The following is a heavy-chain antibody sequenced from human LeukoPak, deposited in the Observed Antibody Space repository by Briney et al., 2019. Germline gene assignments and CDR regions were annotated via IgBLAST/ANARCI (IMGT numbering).Heavy chain of an antibody. CDR3: ARGPARAYCGGDCYGEDY. CDR2: MNPNSGNT. Sequence: ASVKVSCKASGYTFTSYDINGVRQATGQGLEWMGWMNPNSGNTGYAQKFQGRVTMTRNTSISTGYMELSSLRSEDTAVYYCARGPARAYCGGDCYGEDYWGQGTLVTVSS. V-gene: IGHV1-8*01. CDR1: GYTFTSYD. J-gene: IGHJ4*02. D-gene: IGHD2-21*02.